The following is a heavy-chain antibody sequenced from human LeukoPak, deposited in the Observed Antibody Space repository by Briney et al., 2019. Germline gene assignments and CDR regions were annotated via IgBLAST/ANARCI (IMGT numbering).Heavy chain of an antibody. V-gene: IGHV1-46*02. CDR2: INPSGGST. Sequence: ASVRVSCKASGYTFNSYGINWVRQAPGQGLEWMGLINPSGGSTNYAQKFQGRVTMTRDTSTSTVYMELSSLRSEDTAVYYCARGPRITLIRGGQWYYYMDVWGKGTTVTISS. J-gene: IGHJ6*03. CDR3: ARGPRITLIRGGQWYYYMDV. D-gene: IGHD3-10*01. CDR1: GYTFNSYG.